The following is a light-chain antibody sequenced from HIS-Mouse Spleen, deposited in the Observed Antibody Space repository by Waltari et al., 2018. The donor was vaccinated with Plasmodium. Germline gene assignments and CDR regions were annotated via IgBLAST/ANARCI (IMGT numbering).Light chain of an antibody. CDR2: EDS. CDR1: ALPTNS. CDR3: YSTDSSGNHRV. J-gene: IGLJ3*02. Sequence: SYELTQPPSVSVSPGQTARNPCSGAALPTNSAYWYQQQLGQAPVLVIYEDSKRPSGIPERFSGSSSGTMATLTISGAQVEDEADYYCYSTDSSGNHRVFGGGTKLTVL. V-gene: IGLV3-10*01.